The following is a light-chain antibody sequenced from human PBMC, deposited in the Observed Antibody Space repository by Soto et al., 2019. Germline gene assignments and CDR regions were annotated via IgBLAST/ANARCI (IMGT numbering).Light chain of an antibody. CDR1: SNDVGSYNY. CDR2: DVS. CDR3: CSYAGSYTFVV. J-gene: IGLJ2*01. V-gene: IGLV2-11*01. Sequence: QSALTQPRSVSGSPGQSVTISCTGTSNDVGSYNYVSWYLQHPGKAPKLMIYDVSKRPAGVPDRFSGSKSANTASLTISGLQAEDEADYYCCSYAGSYTFVVFGGGTKLTVL.